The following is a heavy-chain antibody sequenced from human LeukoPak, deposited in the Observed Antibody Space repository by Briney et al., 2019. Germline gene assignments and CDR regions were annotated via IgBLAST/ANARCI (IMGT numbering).Heavy chain of an antibody. CDR2: ISYDGTNK. Sequence: GGSLRLSCAASGFTFSSYAMHWVRQAPGKGLEWVALISYDGTNKNYADSVKGRFTISRDDSKNTLYLQMNSLRAEDTAVYYCARLKAVAGTAYYFDYWGQGTLVTASS. CDR1: GFTFSSYA. D-gene: IGHD6-19*01. CDR3: ARLKAVAGTAYYFDY. V-gene: IGHV3-30*04. J-gene: IGHJ4*02.